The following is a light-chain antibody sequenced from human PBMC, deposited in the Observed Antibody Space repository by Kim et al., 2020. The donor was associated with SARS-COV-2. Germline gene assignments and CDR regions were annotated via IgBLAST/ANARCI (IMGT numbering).Light chain of an antibody. CDR2: GAS. CDR3: QQFGGSPPIT. Sequence: PGETATVSCLASESVDSSKLAWCQQKPGQAPRILIFGASSRATGIPDRFSGSGSGTDFTLTISRLEPEDFAVYYCQQFGGSPPITFGQGTRLEIK. CDR1: ESVDSSK. V-gene: IGKV3-20*01. J-gene: IGKJ5*01.